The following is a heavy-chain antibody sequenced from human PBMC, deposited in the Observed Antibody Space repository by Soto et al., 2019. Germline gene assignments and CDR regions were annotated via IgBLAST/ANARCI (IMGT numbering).Heavy chain of an antibody. V-gene: IGHV2-5*02. Sequence: QITLKESGPTLVKPTQTLTLTCTFSGFSLSTSGVGVGWIRQPPGKALEWLAIIYWDDDKRYSPSLKSRLTITKDTSKNPVVLTMTNMDPVDTATYYCAHSTSTRHYDFWSGPRPDVWGQGTTVTVSS. CDR3: AHSTSTRHYDFWSGPRPDV. CDR1: GFSLSTSGVG. D-gene: IGHD3-3*01. CDR2: IYWDDDK. J-gene: IGHJ6*02.